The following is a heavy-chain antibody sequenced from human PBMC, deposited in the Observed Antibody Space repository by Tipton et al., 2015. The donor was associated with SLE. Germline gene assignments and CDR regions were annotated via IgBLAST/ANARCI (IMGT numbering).Heavy chain of an antibody. CDR2: IYYSGST. CDR1: GGSISSHY. J-gene: IGHJ6*02. CDR3: ARASGITDYYYYYGMDV. Sequence: TLSLTCTVSGGSISSHYWRWIRQPPGKGLEWIGHIYYSGSTDYKPSLKSRLSISEDTSKNQFSLTLSSVTAADTAVYYCARASGITDYYYYYGMDVWGQGTTVTVSS. V-gene: IGHV4-59*11. D-gene: IGHD3-16*01.